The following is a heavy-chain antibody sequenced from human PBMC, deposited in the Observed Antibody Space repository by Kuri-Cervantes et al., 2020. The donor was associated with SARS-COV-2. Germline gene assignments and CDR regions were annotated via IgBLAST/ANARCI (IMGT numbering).Heavy chain of an antibody. CDR1: GFTFSDYY. V-gene: IGHV3-11*04. D-gene: IGHD2-15*01. Sequence: GGSLRLSCAASGFTFSDYYMSWIRQAPGKGLEWVSYISSSGSTTYYADSVKGRFTISRDNSKNTLYLQMNSLRAEDTAVYYCARGHIYCSGGSCYQYYFDYWGQGTLVTVSS. CDR2: ISSSGSTT. CDR3: ARGHIYCSGGSCYQYYFDY. J-gene: IGHJ4*02.